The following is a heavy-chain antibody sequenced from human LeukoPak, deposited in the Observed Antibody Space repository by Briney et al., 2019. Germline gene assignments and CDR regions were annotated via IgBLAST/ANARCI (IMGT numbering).Heavy chain of an antibody. CDR2: IRYDGSNK. CDR1: GFTFSSYG. Sequence: PGGSLRLSCAASGFTFSSYGMHWVRQAPGKGLEWLAFIRYDGSNKYYADSVKGRFTISRDNSKNTLYLQMNSLRAEDTAVYYCAKDSANIVVVPAASFEDYWGQGTLVTVSS. V-gene: IGHV3-30*02. CDR3: AKDSANIVVVPAASFEDY. D-gene: IGHD2-2*01. J-gene: IGHJ4*02.